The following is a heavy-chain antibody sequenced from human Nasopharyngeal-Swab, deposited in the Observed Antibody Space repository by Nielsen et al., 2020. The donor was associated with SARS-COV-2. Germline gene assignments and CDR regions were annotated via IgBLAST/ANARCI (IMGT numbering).Heavy chain of an antibody. D-gene: IGHD3-16*01. CDR2: ISYDGSNK. J-gene: IGHJ6*02. CDR3: ARDWGSLGYYYGMDV. V-gene: IGHV3-30-3*01. CDR1: GFTFSKYA. Sequence: GESLKISCAASGFTFSKYAIHWVRQAPGKGLEWVTVISYDGSNKEYADSVKGRFTMSRDNSKNTLDLQMNSLRAEDTAVYYCARDWGSLGYYYGMDVWGQGTPVTVSS.